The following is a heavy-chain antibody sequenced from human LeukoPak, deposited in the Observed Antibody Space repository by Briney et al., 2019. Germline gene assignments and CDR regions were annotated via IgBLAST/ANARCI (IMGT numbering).Heavy chain of an antibody. CDR1: GYTFTIYY. D-gene: IGHD3-3*01. Sequence: ASVKVSCKASGYTFTIYYMHWVRQAPGQGLEWMGIINPSGGSTSYAQKFQGRVTMTRDTSTSTVYMELSSLRSEDTAVYYCARDLQLDVLRFLEWLPYGMDVWGQGTTVTVSS. CDR3: ARDLQLDVLRFLEWLPYGMDV. CDR2: INPSGGST. V-gene: IGHV1-46*01. J-gene: IGHJ6*02.